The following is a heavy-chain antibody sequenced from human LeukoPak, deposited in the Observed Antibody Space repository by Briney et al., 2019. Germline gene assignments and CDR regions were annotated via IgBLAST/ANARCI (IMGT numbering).Heavy chain of an antibody. D-gene: IGHD4-17*01. CDR1: GFTFSSYA. V-gene: IGHV3-23*01. J-gene: IGHJ4*02. CDR3: AKVGPLPATVTGPLDY. Sequence: GGSLRLSCAASGFTFSSYAMSWVRQAPGTGLEWVSAISGSGGSTYYADSVKGRFTISRDNSKNTLYLQMNSLRAEDTAVYYCAKVGPLPATVTGPLDYWGQGTLVTVSS. CDR2: ISGSGGST.